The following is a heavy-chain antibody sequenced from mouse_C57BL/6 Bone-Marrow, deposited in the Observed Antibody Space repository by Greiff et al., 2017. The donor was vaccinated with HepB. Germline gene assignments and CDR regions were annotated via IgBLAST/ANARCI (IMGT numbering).Heavy chain of an antibody. Sequence: EVKVVESGTVLARPGASVKMSCKTSGYTFTSYWMHWVKQRPGQGLEWIGAIYPGNSDTSYNQKFKGKAKLTAVTSASTAYMELSSLTNEDSAVYYCTKGLGRRYFDVWGTGTTVTVSS. V-gene: IGHV1-5*01. D-gene: IGHD4-1*01. CDR1: GYTFTSYW. J-gene: IGHJ1*03. CDR3: TKGLGRRYFDV. CDR2: IYPGNSDT.